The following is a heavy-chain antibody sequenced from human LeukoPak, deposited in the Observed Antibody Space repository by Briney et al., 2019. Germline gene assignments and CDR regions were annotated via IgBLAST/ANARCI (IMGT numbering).Heavy chain of an antibody. V-gene: IGHV1-69*05. CDR2: IIPIFGTA. D-gene: IGHD5-18*01. Sequence: GASVKVSCKASGGTFSSYAISWVRQAPGQGLEWMGGIIPIFGTANYAQKFQGRVTITTDESTSTAHMELSSLRSEDTAVYYCARGDVDLPPQLCSFDYWGQGTLVTVSS. CDR1: GGTFSSYA. CDR3: ARGDVDLPPQLCSFDY. J-gene: IGHJ4*02.